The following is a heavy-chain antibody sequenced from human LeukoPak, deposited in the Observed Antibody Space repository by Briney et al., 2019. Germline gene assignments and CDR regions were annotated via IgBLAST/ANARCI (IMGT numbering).Heavy chain of an antibody. J-gene: IGHJ5*02. CDR1: GYTFTGYY. Sequence: ASVKVSCKASGYTFTGYYMHWVRQAPGQGLEWMGWINPNSGGTNYAQKFQGRVTMTRDTSISTAYMELSRLGSDDTAVYYCARSYYGSGSYSNYNWFDPWGQGTLVTVSS. V-gene: IGHV1-2*02. CDR3: ARSYYGSGSYSNYNWFDP. CDR2: INPNSGGT. D-gene: IGHD3-10*01.